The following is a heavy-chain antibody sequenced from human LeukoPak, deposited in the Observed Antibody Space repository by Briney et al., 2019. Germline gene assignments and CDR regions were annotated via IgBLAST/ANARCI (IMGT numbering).Heavy chain of an antibody. CDR3: ARGSHLNSSSWYGGNDY. J-gene: IGHJ4*02. CDR1: GFTFSSYE. Sequence: GGSLRLSCAASGFTFSSYEMKWVRQAPGRGLEWVSYISSSGSTIYYADSVKGRFTISRDNAKNSLYLQMNSLRAEDTAVYYCARGSHLNSSSWYGGNDYWGQGTLVTVSS. CDR2: ISSSGSTI. V-gene: IGHV3-48*03. D-gene: IGHD6-13*01.